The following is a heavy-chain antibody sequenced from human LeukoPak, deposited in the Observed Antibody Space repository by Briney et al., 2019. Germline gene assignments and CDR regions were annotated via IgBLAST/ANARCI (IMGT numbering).Heavy chain of an antibody. CDR1: GYTFTGYY. Sequence: ASAEVSCKASGYTFTGYYMHWVRQAPGQGLEWMGWINPNSGGTNYAQKFQGWVTMTRDTSISTAYMELSRLRSDDTAVYYCARGAQGTVTTYWFDPWGQGTLVTVSS. D-gene: IGHD4-17*01. CDR2: INPNSGGT. V-gene: IGHV1-2*04. CDR3: ARGAQGTVTTYWFDP. J-gene: IGHJ5*02.